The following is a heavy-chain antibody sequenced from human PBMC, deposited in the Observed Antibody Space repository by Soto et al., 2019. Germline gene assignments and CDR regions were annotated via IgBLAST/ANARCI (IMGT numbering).Heavy chain of an antibody. CDR2: INAGNGNT. CDR3: ASSCSSTSCYYYYYYGMDV. J-gene: IGHJ6*02. V-gene: IGHV1-3*01. D-gene: IGHD2-2*01. Sequence: QVQLVQSGAEVKKPGASVKVSCKASGYTFTSYAMHWVRQAPGQRLEWMGWINAGNGNTKYSQKFQGRVTITRDTSASTAYMELSSLRSEDTAVYYCASSCSSTSCYYYYYYGMDVWGQGTTGTGSS. CDR1: GYTFTSYA.